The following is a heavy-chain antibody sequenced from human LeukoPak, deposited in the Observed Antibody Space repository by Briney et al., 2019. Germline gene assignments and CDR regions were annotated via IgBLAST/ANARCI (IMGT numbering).Heavy chain of an antibody. Sequence: ASVKVSCKASGYTFTSYGISWVRQAPGQGLEWMGWISAYNGNTNYAQKLQGRVTMTTDTSTSTVYMELRSLRSDDTAVYYCVSHLGTVGSSFDYWGQGTLVTVSS. V-gene: IGHV1-18*01. J-gene: IGHJ4*02. CDR1: GYTFTSYG. CDR2: ISAYNGNT. D-gene: IGHD1-26*01. CDR3: VSHLGTVGSSFDY.